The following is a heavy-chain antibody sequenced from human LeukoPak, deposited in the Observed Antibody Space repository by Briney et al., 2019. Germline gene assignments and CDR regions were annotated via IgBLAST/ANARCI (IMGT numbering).Heavy chain of an antibody. CDR2: IFYSGST. D-gene: IGHD3-22*01. Sequence: PSETLSLTCTVSGGSIGTYYWSWLRQSPGKGLDWIAYIFYSGSTNYNPSIKSRATISVDTSKNQFSLKLSSVTAADTAVYYCARAVWYYYDSSGYFDYWGQGTLVTVSS. V-gene: IGHV4-59*12. CDR1: GGSIGTYY. J-gene: IGHJ4*02. CDR3: ARAVWYYYDSSGYFDY.